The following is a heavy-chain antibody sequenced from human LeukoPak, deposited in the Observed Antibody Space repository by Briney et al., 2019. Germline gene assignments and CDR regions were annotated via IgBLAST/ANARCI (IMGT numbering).Heavy chain of an antibody. J-gene: IGHJ5*02. CDR1: GGSISGSIYY. V-gene: IGHV4-39*07. D-gene: IGHD3-10*01. CDR3: AREVNHYGLRRNSFDP. CDR2: IYYSGST. Sequence: SETLSLTCTVSGGSISGSIYYWGWIRQPPGKGLEWIGSIYYSGSTYYNPSLKSRVTTSLDTSKNQFSLKLSSVTAADTAIYYCAREVNHYGLRRNSFDPWGQGTKVTVSS.